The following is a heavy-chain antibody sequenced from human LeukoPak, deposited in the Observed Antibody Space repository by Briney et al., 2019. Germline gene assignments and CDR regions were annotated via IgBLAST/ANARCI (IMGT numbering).Heavy chain of an antibody. D-gene: IGHD3-22*01. CDR1: GFTVSSNY. Sequence: GGSLRLSCAASGFTVSSNYMSWVRQAPGKGLEWVSAISGSGGSTYYADSVKGRFTISRDNSKNTLYLQMNSLRAEDTAVYYCAKDGKLPSYYYDSSGYYFDYWGQGTLVTVSS. CDR3: AKDGKLPSYYYDSSGYYFDY. V-gene: IGHV3-23*01. CDR2: ISGSGGST. J-gene: IGHJ4*02.